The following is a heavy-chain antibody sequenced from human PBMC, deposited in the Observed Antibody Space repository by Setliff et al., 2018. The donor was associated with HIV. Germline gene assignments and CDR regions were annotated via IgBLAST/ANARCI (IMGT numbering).Heavy chain of an antibody. CDR2: IKPGDSET. J-gene: IGHJ4*02. CDR3: ARRGWGGGWYPDY. CDR1: GYSFTNYL. D-gene: IGHD6-19*01. Sequence: PGESLKIPCQVSGYSFTNYLIVWVRQMSGKGLAWMGSIKPGDSETTYSPSFEGQVTMSVDTSISIAYVQWSSLRASDTAIYYCARRGWGGGWYPDYWGQGSVVTVSS. V-gene: IGHV5-51*01.